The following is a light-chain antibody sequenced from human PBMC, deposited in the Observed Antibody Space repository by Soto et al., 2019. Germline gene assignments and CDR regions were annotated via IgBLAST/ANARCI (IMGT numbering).Light chain of an antibody. CDR3: QQYGTPLFT. V-gene: IGKV3-20*01. CDR2: GAS. CDR1: QSVTNNF. J-gene: IGKJ3*01. Sequence: IVLTQSPGTLSLSPGESATLSCGASQSVTNNFLAWYQQKPGQAPRLLIYGASSRAPGVPDRFSGSGSGTDFTLTISRLEPGDFAVYYCQQYGTPLFTFGPGTKVDIK.